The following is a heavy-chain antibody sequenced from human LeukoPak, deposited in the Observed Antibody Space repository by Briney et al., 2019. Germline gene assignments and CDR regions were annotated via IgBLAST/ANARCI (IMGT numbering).Heavy chain of an antibody. Sequence: ASVKVSCKASGYSFTNYDINWVRQATGQGLEWMGWMNPKSGDTGYSQKFQGRVFITRDTSINTAYMELSSLGSDDTAVYYCATWNPYRLGRSGSGYFDYWGQGTLVTVSS. V-gene: IGHV1-8*03. CDR2: MNPKSGDT. CDR3: ATWNPYRLGRSGSGYFDY. D-gene: IGHD3-22*01. J-gene: IGHJ4*02. CDR1: GYSFTNYD.